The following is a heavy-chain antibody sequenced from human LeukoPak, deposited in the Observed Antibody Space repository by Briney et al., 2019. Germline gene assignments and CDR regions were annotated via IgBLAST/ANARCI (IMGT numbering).Heavy chain of an antibody. CDR1: GYTFTSYY. CDR2: INPSGGST. CDR3: ARLRPAGPYYFDY. Sequence: ASVTVSCKASGYTFTSYYMHWVRQAPGQGIEWMGIINPSGGSTSYAQKFQGRVTMTRDMSTSTVYMELSSLRSEDTAVYYCARLRPAGPYYFDYWGQGTLVTGSS. D-gene: IGHD6-19*01. V-gene: IGHV1-46*01. J-gene: IGHJ4*02.